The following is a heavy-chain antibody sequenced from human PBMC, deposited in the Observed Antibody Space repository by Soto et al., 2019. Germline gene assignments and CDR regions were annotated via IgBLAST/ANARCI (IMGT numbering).Heavy chain of an antibody. CDR2: ISWNSGSI. CDR1: GFTFDYYA. J-gene: IGHJ6*02. CDR3: AKSSYGDYYYGMDV. Sequence: PGGSLRLSCAASGFTFDYYAMHWVRQAPGKGLEWVSGISWNSGSIGYADSVKGRFTISRDNAKNSLYLQMNSLRAEDTALYYCAKSSYGDYYYGMDVWGQGTTVTVSS. V-gene: IGHV3-9*01. D-gene: IGHD4-17*01.